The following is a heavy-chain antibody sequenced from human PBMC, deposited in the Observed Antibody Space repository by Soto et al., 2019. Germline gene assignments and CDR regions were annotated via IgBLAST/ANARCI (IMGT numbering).Heavy chain of an antibody. J-gene: IGHJ5*02. Sequence: QVQLVESGGGVVQPGRSLRLSCAASGFTFSSYAMHWVRQAPGKGLEWVAVISYDGSNKYYADSVKGRFTISRDNSKNTLYLQMNSLRAEDTAVYYCARDLGLTGPTRRAGWFDPWGQGTLVTVSS. CDR1: GFTFSSYA. CDR3: ARDLGLTGPTRRAGWFDP. D-gene: IGHD1-20*01. V-gene: IGHV3-30-3*01. CDR2: ISYDGSNK.